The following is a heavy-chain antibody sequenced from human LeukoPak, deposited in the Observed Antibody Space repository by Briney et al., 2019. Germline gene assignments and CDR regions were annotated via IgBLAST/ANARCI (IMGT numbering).Heavy chain of an antibody. Sequence: QPGGSLRLSCADSGFTFSSYAMHWVRQAPGKGLEWVAVISYDGSSKYYADSVKGRFTISRDSSKNTLYVQMNSLRGEDTAVYYCARDTSNWDYYYIDVWGKGTTVTVSS. CDR2: ISYDGSSK. V-gene: IGHV3-30-3*01. J-gene: IGHJ6*03. CDR3: ARDTSNWDYYYIDV. D-gene: IGHD7-27*01. CDR1: GFTFSSYA.